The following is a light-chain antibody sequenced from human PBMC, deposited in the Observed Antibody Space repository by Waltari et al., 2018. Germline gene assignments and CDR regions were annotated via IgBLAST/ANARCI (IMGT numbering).Light chain of an antibody. J-gene: IGLJ2*01. CDR2: DVS. CDR3: SSYTSSNTVV. Sequence: HSALTQPASVSGSPGQSITIPCSGTSSYGAGYDYVSWYLQYPGQAPKLIIYDVSQRPSGISDRFSGSKSGSTASLTISGLQAEDEADYYCSSYTSSNTVVFGGGTKVTVL. V-gene: IGLV2-14*03. CDR1: SSYGAGYDY.